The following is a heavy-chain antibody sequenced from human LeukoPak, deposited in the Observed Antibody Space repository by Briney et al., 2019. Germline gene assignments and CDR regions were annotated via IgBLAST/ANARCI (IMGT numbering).Heavy chain of an antibody. Sequence: GGSLRLSCAASGFTFSSYAMSWVRQAPGKGLEWVSAISGSGGSTYYADSVKGRFTISRDNSKNTLYLQMNSLRAEDTAVYYCAKDTLLEVITTTTPDYWGQGTLVTVSS. CDR3: AKDTLLEVITTTTPDY. D-gene: IGHD3-22*01. J-gene: IGHJ4*02. V-gene: IGHV3-23*01. CDR1: GFTFSSYA. CDR2: ISGSGGST.